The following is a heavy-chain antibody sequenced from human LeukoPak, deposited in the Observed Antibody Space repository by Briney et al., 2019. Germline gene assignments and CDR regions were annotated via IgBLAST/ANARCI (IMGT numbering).Heavy chain of an antibody. CDR2: IDEHGTTI. J-gene: IGHJ4*02. V-gene: IGHV3-74*01. CDR1: GFTFSRYW. D-gene: IGHD3-10*01. Sequence: GGSLRLSCAASGFTFSRYWMHWVRQAPGEGLVWVSRIDEHGTTIDYVDSVRDRFTISRDNAKSTLYLHMNSLRAEDTAMYYCARDVGGAGSHWGQGSLVTVSS. CDR3: ARDVGGAGSH.